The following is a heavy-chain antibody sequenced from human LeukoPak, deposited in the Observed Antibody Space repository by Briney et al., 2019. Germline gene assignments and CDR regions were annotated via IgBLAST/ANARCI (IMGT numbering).Heavy chain of an antibody. CDR3: AKVRRTAVAATMGFDY. Sequence: GGSLRLSCAASGYTFSSYGMHWVRQAPGKGLEWVAAISYDGSNKYYADSVKGRFTISRDNSKNTLYLQMNSLRTEDTAVYYCAKVRRTAVAATMGFDYWGQGTPVTVSS. CDR2: ISYDGSNK. D-gene: IGHD6-19*01. J-gene: IGHJ4*02. CDR1: GYTFSSYG. V-gene: IGHV3-30*18.